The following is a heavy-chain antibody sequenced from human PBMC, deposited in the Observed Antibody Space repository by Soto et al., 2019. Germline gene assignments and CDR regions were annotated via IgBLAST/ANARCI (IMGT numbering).Heavy chain of an antibody. CDR2: IYHSGST. J-gene: IGHJ3*02. CDR1: GGSISSGGYS. V-gene: IGHV4-30-2*01. CDR3: ASGIAAAGTNDAFDI. Sequence: SETLSLTCAVSGGSISSGGYSWSWIRQPPGKGLEWIGYIYHSGSTYYNPSLKSRVTISVDRSKNQFSLKLSSVTAADTAVYYCASGIAAAGTNDAFDIWGQGTMVTVSS. D-gene: IGHD6-13*01.